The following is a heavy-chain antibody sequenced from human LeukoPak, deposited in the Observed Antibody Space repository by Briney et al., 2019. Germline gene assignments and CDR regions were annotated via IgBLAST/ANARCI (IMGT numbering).Heavy chain of an antibody. V-gene: IGHV3-23*01. CDR1: GFPFTTYA. Sequence: QPGGSLRLSCAASGFPFTTYAMSWVRQAPGKGLEWVSAISGSGGSTYYADSVKGRFTISRDNSKNTLYLQMNSLRAEDTAVYYCAKGPVAGTPYYMDVWGKGTTVTVSS. CDR2: ISGSGGST. CDR3: AKGPVAGTPYYMDV. D-gene: IGHD6-19*01. J-gene: IGHJ6*03.